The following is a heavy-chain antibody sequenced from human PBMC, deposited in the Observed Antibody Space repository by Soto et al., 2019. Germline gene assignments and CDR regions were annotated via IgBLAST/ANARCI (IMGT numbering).Heavy chain of an antibody. J-gene: IGHJ6*02. CDR2: ISWDGGST. Sequence: GGSLRLSCAASGFTFDDYTMHWVRQAPGKGLEWVSLISWDGGSTYYADSVKGRFTISRDNSKNSLYLQMNSLRTKDTALYYCAKDIGDGRGIYYYYYYGMDVWGQGTTVTVSS. V-gene: IGHV3-43*01. CDR3: AKDIGDGRGIYYYYYYGMDV. CDR1: GFTFDDYT.